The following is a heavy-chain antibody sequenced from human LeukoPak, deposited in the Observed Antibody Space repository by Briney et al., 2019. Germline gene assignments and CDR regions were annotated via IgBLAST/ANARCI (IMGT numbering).Heavy chain of an antibody. Sequence: ASVKVSCKASGYTFSNYGIIWVRQAPGQGLEWMGWISTYNGNTNYVQKLQGRVTVTTDTSTSTIYMELRSLRSDDTAVYYCARDTGPVRGVIYYYYYGMDVWGQGTTVTVSS. CDR1: GYTFSNYG. V-gene: IGHV1-18*01. CDR2: ISTYNGNT. CDR3: ARDTGPVRGVIYYYYYGMDV. J-gene: IGHJ6*02. D-gene: IGHD3-10*01.